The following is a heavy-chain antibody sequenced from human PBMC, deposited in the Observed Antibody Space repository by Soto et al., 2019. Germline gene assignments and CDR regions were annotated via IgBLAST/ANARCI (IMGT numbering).Heavy chain of an antibody. CDR3: ARGGAMGVDH. D-gene: IGHD1-26*01. Sequence: GGSLRLSCTASGFFFNDKWMHWVRQAPGKGLVWVARIDGHSGTTNYADSVRGRFTISRDDAKNTVYLHLNTLTDEDTAVYYCARGGAMGVDHWGQGTLVTVSS. V-gene: IGHV3-74*01. CDR2: IDGHSGTT. CDR1: GFFFNDKW. J-gene: IGHJ4*02.